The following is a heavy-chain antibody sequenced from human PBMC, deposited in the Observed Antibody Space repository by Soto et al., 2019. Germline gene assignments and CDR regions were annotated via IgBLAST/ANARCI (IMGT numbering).Heavy chain of an antibody. CDR3: AKTRQAPVGTHFFDL. Sequence: PGGSLRLSCEGSGFTFSSFAMGWVRQAPGKGLEWLSSVSADGVSSFSADSVRGRFRVSRDNSKNTLFLQMRFLRVEDTAVHYCAKTRQAPVGTHFFDLWGQGTKVTVYS. CDR2: VSADGVSS. V-gene: IGHV3-23*01. J-gene: IGHJ4*02. CDR1: GFTFSSFA.